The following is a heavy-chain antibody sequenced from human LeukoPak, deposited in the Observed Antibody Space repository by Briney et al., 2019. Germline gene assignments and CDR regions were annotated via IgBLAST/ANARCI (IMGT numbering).Heavy chain of an antibody. J-gene: IGHJ4*02. D-gene: IGHD3-22*01. V-gene: IGHV4-59*01. CDR1: GGSISSYY. Sequence: SETLSLTCTVSGGSISSYYWSWIRQPPGKGLEWIGYIYYSGSTNYNPSLKSRVTISVDTSKNQFSLKLSSVTAADTAVYYCARGQYYYDSSGYYSQLFDYWGQGTLVTVSS. CDR2: IYYSGST. CDR3: ARGQYYYDSSGYYSQLFDY.